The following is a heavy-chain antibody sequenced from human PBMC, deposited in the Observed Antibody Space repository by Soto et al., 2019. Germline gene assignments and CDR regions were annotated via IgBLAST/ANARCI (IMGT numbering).Heavy chain of an antibody. CDR1: GFTFSNYG. V-gene: IGHV3-30*18. Sequence: QVQLVESGGGVVQPGRSLRLSCAASGFTFSNYGMHWVRQAPGKGLEWVAVISYDGSNKNYADSVKGRFTISRDNSKNXLXLXXTSLRAEDTAVYYCAKSGDRYYYDSSGYPTAPFDYWGQGTLVTVSS. J-gene: IGHJ4*02. D-gene: IGHD3-22*01. CDR3: AKSGDRYYYDSSGYPTAPFDY. CDR2: ISYDGSNK.